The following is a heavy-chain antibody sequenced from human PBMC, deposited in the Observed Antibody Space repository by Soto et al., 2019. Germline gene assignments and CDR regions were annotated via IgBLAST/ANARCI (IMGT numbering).Heavy chain of an antibody. CDR3: ARGSRIYCDHGDY. CDR1: GFTFSSYS. J-gene: IGHJ4*02. D-gene: IGHD4-17*01. CDR2: ISISSSYI. V-gene: IGHV3-21*01. Sequence: GGSLRLSCAASGFTFSSYSMNWVRQAPGKGLEWVSSISISSSYIYYADSVKGRFTISRDNAKNSLYLQMNSLRAEDTAVYYFARGSRIYCDHGDYWGQGTLVTVS.